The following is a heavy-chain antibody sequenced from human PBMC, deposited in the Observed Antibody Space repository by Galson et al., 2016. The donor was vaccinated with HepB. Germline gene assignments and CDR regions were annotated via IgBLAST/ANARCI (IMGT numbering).Heavy chain of an antibody. CDR2: IYHSGST. J-gene: IGHJ4*02. V-gene: IGHV4-31*03. CDR3: ARLSAPAGNY. Sequence: TLSLTCTVSGGSISSGGYYWRWIRQHPGKGLEWIGYIYHSGSTYYNPSLKSRVSISVDTSKNQFYLKVSSVTAADTAVYYCARLSAPAGNYWGQGTLVTVTS. CDR1: GGSISSGGYY. D-gene: IGHD6-19*01.